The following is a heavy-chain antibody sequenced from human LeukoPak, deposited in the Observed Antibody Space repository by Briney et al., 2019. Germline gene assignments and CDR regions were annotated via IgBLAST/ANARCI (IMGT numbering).Heavy chain of an antibody. CDR1: GFTFSSYA. Sequence: GGSLRLSCAASGFTFSSYAMSWVRQAPARGLEWVSSLRGDGSTFYSDSVKGRFTLSRDESRNTVYFQLNSLRVEDTAVYYCAKASWVSNGDAVLWGQGTLVTVFS. J-gene: IGHJ4*02. CDR2: LRGDGST. V-gene: IGHV3-23*01. D-gene: IGHD1-1*01. CDR3: AKASWVSNGDAVL.